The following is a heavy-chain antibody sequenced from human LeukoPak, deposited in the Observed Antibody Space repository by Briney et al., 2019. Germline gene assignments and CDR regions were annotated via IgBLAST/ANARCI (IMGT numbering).Heavy chain of an antibody. CDR1: GFTFSSYG. V-gene: IGHV3-30*18. CDR3: AKRIGSTSLPIDY. J-gene: IGHJ4*02. CDR2: ISYDGSNK. D-gene: IGHD2-2*01. Sequence: GRSLRLSCAASGFTFSSYGMHWVRQAPGKGLEWVAVISYDGSNKYYADSGKGRFTISRDNSKNTLYLQMNSLRAEDKGVYYCAKRIGSTSLPIDYWGQGTLVTVSS.